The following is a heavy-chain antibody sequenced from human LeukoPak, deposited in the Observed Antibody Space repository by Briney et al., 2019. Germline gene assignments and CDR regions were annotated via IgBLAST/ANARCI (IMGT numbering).Heavy chain of an antibody. D-gene: IGHD3-22*01. V-gene: IGHV4-59*01. CDR2: IHYTGST. CDR3: ARVTGYMIEDYFDY. J-gene: IGHJ4*02. Sequence: SETLSLTCTVSGGSINSYYWSWIRQLPGKGLECIGYIHYTGSTNYNPSLKSRVTISVDTSKSQFSLKLSSVTAADTAVYYCARVTGYMIEDYFDYWGQGTLVTVSS. CDR1: GGSINSYY.